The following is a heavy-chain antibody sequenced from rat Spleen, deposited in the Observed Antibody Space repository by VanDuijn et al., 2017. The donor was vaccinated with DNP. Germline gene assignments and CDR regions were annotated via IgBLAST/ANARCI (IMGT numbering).Heavy chain of an antibody. Sequence: EVKLVESGGGLVQPGRSLKLSCAASGLNFNDYWMGWVRQAPGKGLEWIGEINEDGSIMNYGPCLRERASLSRDNVQNILYLQMSELGSEDTAIYYCVTRGDPYDNWFAYWGRGTLFTVSS. CDR2: INEDGSIM. D-gene: IGHD4-2*01. CDR3: VTRGDPYDNWFAY. CDR1: GLNFNDYW. V-gene: IGHV4-2*01. J-gene: IGHJ3*01.